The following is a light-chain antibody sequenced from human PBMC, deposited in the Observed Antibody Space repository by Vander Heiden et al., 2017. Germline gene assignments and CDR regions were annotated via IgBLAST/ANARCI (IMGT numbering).Light chain of an antibody. CDR2: DAS. CDR1: QSVSSY. V-gene: IGKV3-11*01. CDR3: QQRINGPPMYT. J-gene: IGKJ2*01. Sequence: DIVLTQSPATLSLSPGERATLSCRASQSVSSYLAWYQQKPGQAPRLLIYDASNRATGIPARFSGSGSRTDFTLTISSLEPEDFPVYYCQQRINGPPMYTFGQGTKLEIK.